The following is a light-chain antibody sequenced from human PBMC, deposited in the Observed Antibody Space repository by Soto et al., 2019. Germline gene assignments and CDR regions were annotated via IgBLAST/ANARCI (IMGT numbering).Light chain of an antibody. Sequence: DIQLTQSPSFLSASVGDRVTITCRASQGISSYLAWYQQKPGKAPKLLIYAASTLQSGVPSRFSGSGSGTEFTLTISSLQPEDFATYYCQQLTRYPSTFGGGTKVDIK. CDR2: AAS. CDR1: QGISSY. CDR3: QQLTRYPST. V-gene: IGKV1-9*01. J-gene: IGKJ4*01.